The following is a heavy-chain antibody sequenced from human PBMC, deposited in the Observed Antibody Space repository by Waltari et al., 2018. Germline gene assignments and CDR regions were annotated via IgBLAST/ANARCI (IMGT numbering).Heavy chain of an antibody. J-gene: IGHJ4*02. V-gene: IGHV3-30*18. D-gene: IGHD3-3*01. CDR3: AKDRLEWLLFSPFDY. CDR2: ISYDGSNK. Sequence: QVQLVESGGGVVQPGRSLRLSCAASGFPFSSYGMPWARQAPGKGLEWVAVISYDGSNKYYADSVKGRFTISRDNSKNTLYLQMNSLRAEDTAVYYCAKDRLEWLLFSPFDYWGQGTLVTVSS. CDR1: GFPFSSYG.